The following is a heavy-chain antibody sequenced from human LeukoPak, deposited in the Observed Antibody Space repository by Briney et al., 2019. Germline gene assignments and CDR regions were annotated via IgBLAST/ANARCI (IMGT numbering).Heavy chain of an antibody. CDR2: ISYDGSDK. V-gene: IGHV3-30*18. CDR3: AKGASAAAAMTWFDP. J-gene: IGHJ5*02. Sequence: QSGGPLRLSCAASGITLSSYGMLWVRQASGKGLEWVAVISYDGSDKYYAGSVRGRFTISRGNSKNTLYLQMNSLRPEDTAVYYCAKGASAAAAMTWFDPWGQGTLVTVSS. CDR1: GITLSSYG. D-gene: IGHD2-2*01.